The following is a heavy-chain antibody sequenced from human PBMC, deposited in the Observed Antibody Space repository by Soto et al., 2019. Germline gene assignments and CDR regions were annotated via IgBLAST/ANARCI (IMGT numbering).Heavy chain of an antibody. J-gene: IGHJ6*04. Sequence: GGSLRLSCAASGFTFSSYAMHWVRQAPGKGLEWVAVISYDGSNKYYADSVKGRFTISRDNSKNTLYLQMNSLRAEDTAVYYCARAETRITIFGVVIISYYYYGMDVWGKGTTVTVSS. CDR1: GFTFSSYA. CDR2: ISYDGSNK. CDR3: ARAETRITIFGVVIISYYYYGMDV. V-gene: IGHV3-30-3*01. D-gene: IGHD3-3*01.